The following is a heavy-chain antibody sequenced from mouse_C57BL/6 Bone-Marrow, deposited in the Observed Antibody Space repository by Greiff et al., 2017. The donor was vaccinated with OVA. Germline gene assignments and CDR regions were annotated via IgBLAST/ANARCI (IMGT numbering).Heavy chain of an antibody. CDR1: GYAFTNYL. CDR3: AIKGLFYYGSSYGFAY. V-gene: IGHV1-54*01. J-gene: IGHJ3*01. D-gene: IGHD1-1*01. Sequence: VKLMESGAELVRPGTSVKVSCKASGYAFTNYLIEWVKQRPGQGLEWIGVINPGSGGTNYNEKFKGKATLTADKSSSTAYMQLSSLTSEDSAVYFCAIKGLFYYGSSYGFAYWGQGTLVTVSA. CDR2: INPGSGGT.